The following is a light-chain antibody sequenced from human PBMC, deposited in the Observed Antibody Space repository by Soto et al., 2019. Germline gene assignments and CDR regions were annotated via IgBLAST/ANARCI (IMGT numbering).Light chain of an antibody. CDR3: HIYNNWLGT. V-gene: IGKV3-15*01. CDR2: GAF. J-gene: IGKJ4*01. CDR1: QSVSSN. Sequence: EIVMTQSPATLSVSPGERATLSCRASQSVSSNLAWYQQKPGHAPRLLIYGAFTRATGIPARFSGSGSGTEFTLTISSLQSEDFAVYYCHIYNNWLGTFGGGTKVEIK.